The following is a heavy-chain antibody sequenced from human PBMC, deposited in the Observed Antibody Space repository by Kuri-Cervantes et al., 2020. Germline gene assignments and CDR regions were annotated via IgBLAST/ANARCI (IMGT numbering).Heavy chain of an antibody. CDR3: ARVRGYNWNDGEPLDY. CDR2: ISYDGSNK. Sequence: GGSLRLSCAVSGFTFSSYAMHWVRQAPGKGLEWVAVISYDGSNKYYADSVKGRFTISRDNSKNTLYLQMNSLRAEDTAVYYCARVRGYNWNDGEPLDYWGQGTLVTVSS. V-gene: IGHV3-30*01. D-gene: IGHD1-20*01. CDR1: GFTFSSYA. J-gene: IGHJ4*02.